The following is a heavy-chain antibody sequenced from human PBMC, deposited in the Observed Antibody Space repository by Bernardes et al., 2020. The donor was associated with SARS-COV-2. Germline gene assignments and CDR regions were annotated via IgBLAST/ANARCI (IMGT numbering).Heavy chain of an antibody. CDR1: GYTLTDLS. CDR2: FDPEAGET. Sequence: ASVKVSCKVSGYTLTDLSMHWVRQAPGQGLEWMGGFDPEAGETNYAQKFQGRVTMTEDTSTDTAYMELSSVRSEDTAVYYCATDQRYYDILTVRTYYYGMDVCGQGTTVTVSS. D-gene: IGHD3-9*01. CDR3: ATDQRYYDILTVRTYYYGMDV. J-gene: IGHJ6*02. V-gene: IGHV1-24*01.